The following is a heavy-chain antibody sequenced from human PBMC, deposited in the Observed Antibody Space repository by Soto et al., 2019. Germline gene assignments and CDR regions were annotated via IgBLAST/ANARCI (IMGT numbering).Heavy chain of an antibody. D-gene: IGHD2-2*01. CDR2: ISGGAGST. CDR1: GFTFSSYA. CDR3: AKVSGDQLLSTFDY. Sequence: GGSLRLSCAASGFTFSSYAMSWVRQAPGKGLEWVSAISGGAGSTYYADSVKGRFTISRDNSKNKLYLQMNSLRAEDTAVYYCAKVSGDQLLSTFDYWGQGTLVTVSS. J-gene: IGHJ4*02. V-gene: IGHV3-23*01.